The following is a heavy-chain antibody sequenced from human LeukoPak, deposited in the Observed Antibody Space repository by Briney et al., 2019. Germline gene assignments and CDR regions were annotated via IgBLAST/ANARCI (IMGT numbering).Heavy chain of an antibody. CDR3: ARHSWNDSAFDY. CDR1: GGPISSYY. CDR2: IYYSGST. Sequence: SETLSLTCTVSGGPISSYYWSWIRQPPGKGLEWIGYIYYSGSTNYNPSLKSRVTISVDTSKNQFSLKLSSVTAADTAVYYCARHSWNDSAFDYWGQGTLVTVSS. D-gene: IGHD1-1*01. J-gene: IGHJ4*02. V-gene: IGHV4-59*08.